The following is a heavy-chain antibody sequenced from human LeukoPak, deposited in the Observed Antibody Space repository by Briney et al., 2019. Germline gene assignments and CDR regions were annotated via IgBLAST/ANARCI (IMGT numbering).Heavy chain of an antibody. J-gene: IGHJ4*02. V-gene: IGHV3-30-3*01. CDR1: GFTFSSYA. D-gene: IGHD3-10*02. CDR2: ISYDGSNK. Sequence: GGSLRLSCAASGFTFSSYAMHWVRQAPGKGLEWVAVISYDGSNKYYADSVKGRFTISRDNAKNSLYLQMNSLSADDTAVYYCARCSSRRSASDYWGQGTLVTVSS. CDR3: ARCSSRRSASDY.